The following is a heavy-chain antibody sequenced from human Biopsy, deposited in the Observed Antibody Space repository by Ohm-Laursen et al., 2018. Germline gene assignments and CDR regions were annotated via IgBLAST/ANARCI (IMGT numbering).Heavy chain of an antibody. CDR2: IIAVSGLV. CDR3: ATPFQYYDSWGGYPPFDH. D-gene: IGHD3-3*01. V-gene: IGHV1-69*10. Sequence: SVKVSCKTSGGTFSNYAISWVRQAPGEGLEWMGGIIAVSGLVNYAPKFQGRVSITADKSTTTAYMELGNLKSEDTAVYYCATPFQYYDSWGGYPPFDHWGQGTLVTVSS. CDR1: GGTFSNYA. J-gene: IGHJ4*02.